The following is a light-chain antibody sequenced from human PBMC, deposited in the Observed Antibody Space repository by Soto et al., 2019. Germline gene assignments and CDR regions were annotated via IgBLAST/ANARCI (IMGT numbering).Light chain of an antibody. CDR3: AAWDDSLNGWV. CDR2: DDR. V-gene: IGLV3-21*02. CDR1: NIGRKS. Sequence: SYELTQPPSVSVAPGQTARITCGGTNIGRKSVHWYQQKPGQAPVVVVYDDRDRPSGIPERFSGSKSGTSASLAISGLQSEDEADYYCAAWDDSLNGWVFGGGTKLTVL. J-gene: IGLJ3*02.